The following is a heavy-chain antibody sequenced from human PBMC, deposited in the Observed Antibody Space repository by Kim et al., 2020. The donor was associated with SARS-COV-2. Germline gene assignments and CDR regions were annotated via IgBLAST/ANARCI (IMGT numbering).Heavy chain of an antibody. CDR1: GFIFSSYW. CDR2: IKGDGSET. V-gene: IGHV3-7*01. CDR3: VRDYGQPT. Sequence: GGSLRLSCAASGFIFSSYWMSWVRQAPGKGLEWVANIKGDGSETNYVDSAKGRFTISRDNAKNSLYLQMSSLRAEDTAVYYCVRDYGQPTWGQGTLVTVS. D-gene: IGHD3-10*01. J-gene: IGHJ5*02.